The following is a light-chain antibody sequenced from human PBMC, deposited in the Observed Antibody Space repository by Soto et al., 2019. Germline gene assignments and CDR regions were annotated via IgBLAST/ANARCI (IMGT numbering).Light chain of an antibody. CDR2: GNS. V-gene: IGLV1-40*01. CDR1: SSNIGAGYD. Sequence: QSVLTQPPSVSGAPGQRVTISCTGSSSNIGAGYDVHWYQQLPGTAPKLLIYGNSNRPSGVPDRFSGSKSGTSASLAITGXXXXXXXDYYCQSYDSSLSGLYVFGTGTQLTVL. J-gene: IGLJ1*01. CDR3: QSYDSSLSGLYV.